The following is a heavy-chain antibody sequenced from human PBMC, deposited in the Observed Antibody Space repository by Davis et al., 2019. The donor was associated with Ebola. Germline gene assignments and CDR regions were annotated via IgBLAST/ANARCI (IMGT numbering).Heavy chain of an antibody. CDR3: ARGRDGTGRGFDAFDI. V-gene: IGHV4-31*03. CDR2: IYYSGST. D-gene: IGHD5-24*01. CDR1: GGSISSGGYY. J-gene: IGHJ3*02. Sequence: PSETLSLTCTVSGGSISSGGYYWSWIRQHPGKGLEWIGYIYYSGSTYYNPSLKSRVTISVDTSKNQFSLKLSSVTAADTAVYYCARGRDGTGRGFDAFDIWGQGTMVTVSS.